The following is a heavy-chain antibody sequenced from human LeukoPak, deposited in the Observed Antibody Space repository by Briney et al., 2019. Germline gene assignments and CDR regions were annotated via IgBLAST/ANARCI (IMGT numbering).Heavy chain of an antibody. J-gene: IGHJ4*02. CDR1: GFTFSSYW. V-gene: IGHV3-7*01. D-gene: IGHD3-22*01. Sequence: AGGSLRLSCAASGFTFSSYWMSWVRQAPGKGLEWVANIKQDGSEKYYVDSVKGRFTISRDNAKNSLYLQMNSLRAEDTAVYYCARDPGSSGYYPYFDYWGQGTWSPSPQ. CDR3: ARDPGSSGYYPYFDY. CDR2: IKQDGSEK.